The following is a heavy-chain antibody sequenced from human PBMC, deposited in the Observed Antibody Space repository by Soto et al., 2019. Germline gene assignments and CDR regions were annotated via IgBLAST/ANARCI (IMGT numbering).Heavy chain of an antibody. J-gene: IGHJ6*02. CDR3: ARPPLVGYYYYYGMDV. CDR1: GFTFSSHA. D-gene: IGHD1-26*01. CDR2: ISGSGDST. V-gene: IGHV3-23*01. Sequence: GGSLRLPCVASGFTFSSHAMNWVRQAPGKGLEWVSAISGSGDSTYYADSVKGRFTISRDNSKNTPYLQLNSLRADDTAVYYCARPPLVGYYYYYGMDVWGQGTTVTVSS.